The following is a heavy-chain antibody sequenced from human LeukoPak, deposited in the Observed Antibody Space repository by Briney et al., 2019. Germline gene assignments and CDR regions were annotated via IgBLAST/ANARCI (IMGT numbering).Heavy chain of an antibody. CDR3: ARKATVRYCSSTSCYNIWFDP. D-gene: IGHD2-2*02. Sequence: GASVKVSCKASGYTFTSYDINWVRQATGQGLEWMGWMNPNSGNTGYAQKFQGRVTITRNTSISTAYMELSSLRSEDTAVYYCARKATVRYCSSTSCYNIWFDPWGQGTLVTVSS. V-gene: IGHV1-8*03. J-gene: IGHJ5*02. CDR1: GYTFTSYD. CDR2: MNPNSGNT.